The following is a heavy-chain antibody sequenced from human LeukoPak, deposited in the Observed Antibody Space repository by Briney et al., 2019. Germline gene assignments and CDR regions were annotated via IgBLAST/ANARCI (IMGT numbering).Heavy chain of an antibody. CDR1: GFTVSSSY. D-gene: IGHD6-19*01. CDR2: IYSGGST. Sequence: GGSLRLSCAAPGFTVSSSYMSWARQAPGKGLEWVSVIYSGGSTYYAGSVKGRFTISRDNSKNTLYLQMNSLRAEDTAVYYCARGSGWSGVEYWGQGTLVTVSS. CDR3: ARGSGWSGVEY. V-gene: IGHV3-53*01. J-gene: IGHJ4*02.